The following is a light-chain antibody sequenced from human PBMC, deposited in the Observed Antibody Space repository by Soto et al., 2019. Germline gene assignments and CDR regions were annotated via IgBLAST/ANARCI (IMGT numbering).Light chain of an antibody. CDR2: GND. V-gene: IGLV1-44*01. Sequence: QSVLTQPPSASGTPGQRVTISCSDSTSYIGSNVINWYQQLPGTAPKLLIWGNDQRPSGVPDRISGSKSGTSASLAISGLQSVDEGDYYCAAWGDSLSGVVFGGGTKLTVL. J-gene: IGLJ2*01. CDR3: AAWGDSLSGVV. CDR1: TSYIGSNV.